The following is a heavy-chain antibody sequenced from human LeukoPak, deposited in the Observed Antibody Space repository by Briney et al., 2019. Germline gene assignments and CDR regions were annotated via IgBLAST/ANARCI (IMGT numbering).Heavy chain of an antibody. D-gene: IGHD5-18*01. CDR1: GGTFSSYA. CDR3: ARNRGYSYGYDY. Sequence: GSSVKVSCKASGGTFSSYAISWVRQAPEQGLEWMGGITPIFGTANYAQKFQGRVTITTDESTSTAYMELSSLRSEDTAVYYCARNRGYSYGYDYWGQGTLVTVSS. V-gene: IGHV1-69*05. CDR2: ITPIFGTA. J-gene: IGHJ4*02.